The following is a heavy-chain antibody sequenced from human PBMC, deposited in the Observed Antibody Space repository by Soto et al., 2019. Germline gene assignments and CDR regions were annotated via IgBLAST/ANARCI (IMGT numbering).Heavy chain of an antibody. Sequence: DVQLLQSGGGLVQPGGSLRVPGEASGFMVSGYSMTWVRQAPGKGLEYVSGISVGGDRKFYADSVKGRFTVSRDNSKNILYLQMDSLRVDDTAIYYCSRWDGYGDYWGQGTLVTVSS. CDR2: ISVGGDRK. V-gene: IGHV3-23*01. CDR3: SRWDGYGDY. J-gene: IGHJ4*02. CDR1: GFMVSGYS. D-gene: IGHD3-16*01.